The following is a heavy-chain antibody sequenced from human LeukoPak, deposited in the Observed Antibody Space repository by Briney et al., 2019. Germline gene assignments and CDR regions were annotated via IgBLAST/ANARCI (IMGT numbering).Heavy chain of an antibody. D-gene: IGHD6-19*01. CDR1: GFTVTSNY. J-gene: IGHJ3*01. Sequence: GGSLRLSCAASGFTVTSNYMSWVRQAPGKGLEWVSVIYSGGSTYYADSVKGRFTISRDNSKNTLYLQMNSLRAEDTAVYYCARGTSGWYGFVWGQGTMVTVSS. V-gene: IGHV3-53*01. CDR2: IYSGGST. CDR3: ARGTSGWYGFV.